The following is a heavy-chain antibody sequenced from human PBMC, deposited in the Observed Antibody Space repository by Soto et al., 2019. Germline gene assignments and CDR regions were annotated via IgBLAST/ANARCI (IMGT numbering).Heavy chain of an antibody. J-gene: IGHJ6*03. CDR2: IYYSGST. V-gene: IGHV4-59*08. CDR1: GGSISSYY. CDR3: ARHDITIFGARYYMDV. D-gene: IGHD3-3*01. Sequence: SETLSLTCTVSGGSISSYYWSWIRQPPGKGLEWIGYIYYSGSTNYNPSLKSRVTISVDTSKNQFSLKLSSVTAADTAVYYCARHDITIFGARYYMDVWGKGTTVTVSS.